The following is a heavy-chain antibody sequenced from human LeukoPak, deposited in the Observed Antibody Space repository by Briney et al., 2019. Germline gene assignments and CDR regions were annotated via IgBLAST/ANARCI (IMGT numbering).Heavy chain of an antibody. CDR3: ARDWGLLHDAFDI. V-gene: IGHV3-30-3*01. Sequence: GGSLRLSCAASGFTFSSYAMHWVRQAPGKGLEWVAVISYDGSNKYYADSVKGRFTISRDNAKNSLYLQINSLRAEDTAVYYCARDWGLLHDAFDIWGQGTMVTVSS. J-gene: IGHJ3*02. CDR1: GFTFSSYA. D-gene: IGHD3-22*01. CDR2: ISYDGSNK.